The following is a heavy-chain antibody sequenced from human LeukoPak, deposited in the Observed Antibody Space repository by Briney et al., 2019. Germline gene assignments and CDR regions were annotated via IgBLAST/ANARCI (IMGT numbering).Heavy chain of an antibody. Sequence: GESLKISCKGSGYSFTNYWIGWVRQMPGKGLEWMGIIYPGDSDTRYSPSFQGQVTISADKSISTAYLQWSSLKASDTAMYYCARRREDGDAYLPGMDVGGKGTRVTVSS. V-gene: IGHV5-51*01. J-gene: IGHJ6*04. CDR2: IYPGDSDT. D-gene: IGHD5-24*01. CDR1: GYSFTNYW. CDR3: ARRREDGDAYLPGMDV.